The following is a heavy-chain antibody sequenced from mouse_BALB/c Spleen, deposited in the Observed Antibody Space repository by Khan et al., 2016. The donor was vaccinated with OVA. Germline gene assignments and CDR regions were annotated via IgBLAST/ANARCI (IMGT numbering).Heavy chain of an antibody. CDR3: ARHGYYSNYGPYFDV. CDR1: GFSLTSYG. J-gene: IGHJ1*01. V-gene: IGHV2-6-1*01. CDR2: IWSDGHT. D-gene: IGHD2-5*01. Sequence: QVQLKESGPGLVAPSQSLSITCTISGFSLTSYGVHWVRQPPGKGLEWLVVIWSDGHTTYNSALKSRLSISKDNSKSQVFLKMNSLQTDDTAMYYCARHGYYSNYGPYFDVLGAGTTVTVSS.